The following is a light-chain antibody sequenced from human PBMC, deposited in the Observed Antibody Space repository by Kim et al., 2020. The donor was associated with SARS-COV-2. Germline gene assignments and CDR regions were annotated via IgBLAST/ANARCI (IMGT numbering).Light chain of an antibody. J-gene: IGKJ2*01. V-gene: IGKV1-39*01. Sequence: DIQMTQSPPSLSASVGDRVTLTCRAGQSISSHLNWYQQKGGSAPKILIYAASNLQSGVPSRFSASGSGTDFTLTINSLQPEDFATYYCQQSYGSPYTFGQGTKLVIK. CDR2: AAS. CDR1: QSISSH. CDR3: QQSYGSPYT.